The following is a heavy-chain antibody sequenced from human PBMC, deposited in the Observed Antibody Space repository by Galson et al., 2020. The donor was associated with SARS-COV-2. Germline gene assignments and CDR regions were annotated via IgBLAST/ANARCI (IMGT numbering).Heavy chain of an antibody. J-gene: IGHJ3*02. V-gene: IGHV1-46*01. Sequence: ASVKVSCKASGYTFTNYYMHWVRQAPGQGLEWMGIINPSGGSTSYAQKFQGRVTMTRDTSTSTIYMELSSLRSEDTAMYYCARAVVAATIDAFDIWGQGTMVTVSS. CDR2: INPSGGST. CDR3: ARAVVAATIDAFDI. CDR1: GYTFTNYY. D-gene: IGHD2-15*01.